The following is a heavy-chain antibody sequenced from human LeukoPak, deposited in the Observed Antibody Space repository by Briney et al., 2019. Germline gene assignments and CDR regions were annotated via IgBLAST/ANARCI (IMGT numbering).Heavy chain of an antibody. CDR1: GGSISGYF. CDR2: ISYSGNT. J-gene: IGHJ5*02. V-gene: IGHV4-59*01. CDR3: TREFRSAFDP. Sequence: SETLSLTCTVSGGSISGYFWSWIRQPPGKGLEWIGYISYSGNTNHNPSLKSRVTISLDTSKNQFSLKVRSVTAADTAVYYCTREFRSAFDPWGQGTLVTVSS. D-gene: IGHD3-3*01.